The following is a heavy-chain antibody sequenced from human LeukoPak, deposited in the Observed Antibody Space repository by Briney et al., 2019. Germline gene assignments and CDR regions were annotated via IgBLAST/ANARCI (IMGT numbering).Heavy chain of an antibody. J-gene: IGHJ4*02. CDR1: GGSISSGGYY. V-gene: IGHV4-31*03. CDR2: IYYSGST. CDR3: ARAVYYYDSSGYYYSPMLDY. Sequence: PSQTLSLTCTVSGGSISSGGYYWSWLRQHPGKGLEWIGYIYYSGSTYYNPSLKSRVTISVDTSKNQFSLKLRSVTAADTAVYYCARAVYYYDSSGYYYSPMLDYWGQGTLVTVSS. D-gene: IGHD3-22*01.